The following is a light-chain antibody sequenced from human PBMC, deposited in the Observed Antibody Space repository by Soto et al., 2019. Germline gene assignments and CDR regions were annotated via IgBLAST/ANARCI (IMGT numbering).Light chain of an antibody. CDR3: QSYNTARPT. Sequence: AIQMTQSPSSLSASVGDRVIITCRASQGIRNDLGWFQQKPGKAPKLLISSTSSLQSGVPSRFSGSGSRTDFTLTISGLQPEDLATYYCQSYNTARPTFGQGTRLEIK. CDR1: QGIRND. CDR2: STS. V-gene: IGKV1-6*01. J-gene: IGKJ5*01.